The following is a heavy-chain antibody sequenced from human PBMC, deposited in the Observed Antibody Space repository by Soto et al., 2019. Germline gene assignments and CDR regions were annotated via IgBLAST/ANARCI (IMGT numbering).Heavy chain of an antibody. V-gene: IGHV3-74*01. CDR3: ARGAGYSYGPGGGFMLGY. CDR2: INSDGSST. Sequence: EVQLVESGGGLVQPGGSLRLSCAASGFTFSSYWMHWVRQAPGKGLVWVSRINSDGSSTSYADSVKGRFTISRDNAKNTLYLQMNSLRAEDTAVYYCARGAGYSYGPGGGFMLGYWGQGTLVTVSS. J-gene: IGHJ4*02. CDR1: GFTFSSYW. D-gene: IGHD5-18*01.